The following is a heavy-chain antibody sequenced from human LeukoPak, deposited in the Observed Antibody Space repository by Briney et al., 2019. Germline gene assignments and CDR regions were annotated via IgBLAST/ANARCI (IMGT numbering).Heavy chain of an antibody. D-gene: IGHD6-19*01. Sequence: GGSLRLSCAASGFTFSSYAMSWVRQAPGKGLEWVSAISGSGGSTYYADSVKGRFTISRDNFKNTLYLQMNSLRAEDTAVYYCAKDGPRGYSSGWYPYWGQGTLVTVPS. V-gene: IGHV3-23*01. CDR1: GFTFSSYA. CDR2: ISGSGGST. J-gene: IGHJ4*02. CDR3: AKDGPRGYSSGWYPY.